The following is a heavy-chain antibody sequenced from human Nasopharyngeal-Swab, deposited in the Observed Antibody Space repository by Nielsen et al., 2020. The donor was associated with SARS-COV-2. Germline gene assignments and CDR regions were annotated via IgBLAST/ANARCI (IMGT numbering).Heavy chain of an antibody. CDR3: ARSRIDY. CDR1: GFTFSYYW. J-gene: IGHJ4*02. V-gene: IGHV3-7*01. CDR2: IKQDGSEK. Sequence: GESLKISCAASGFTFSYYWMSWVRQAPGKGLEWVANIKQDGSEKYYVDSVKGRFTISRDNAKNSVYLQMNSLRAEDTAVYYCARSRIDYWGQGTLVTVSP.